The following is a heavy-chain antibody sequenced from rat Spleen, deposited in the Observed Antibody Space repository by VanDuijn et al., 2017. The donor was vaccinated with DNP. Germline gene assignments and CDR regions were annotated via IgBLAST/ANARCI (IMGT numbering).Heavy chain of an antibody. CDR2: ISYDGRDT. Sequence: EVQLVESGGVLVQPGRSLKLSCAVSGFTFSDYYMAWVRQAPKKGLEWVATISYDGRDTYYRDSVKGRFTISRDNAQSTLYLQMDSLRSEDTATYYCARHRTIMPYYYVMDAWGQGASVTVSS. V-gene: IGHV5-7*01. J-gene: IGHJ4*01. CDR1: GFTFSDYY. D-gene: IGHD1-12*01. CDR3: ARHRTIMPYYYVMDA.